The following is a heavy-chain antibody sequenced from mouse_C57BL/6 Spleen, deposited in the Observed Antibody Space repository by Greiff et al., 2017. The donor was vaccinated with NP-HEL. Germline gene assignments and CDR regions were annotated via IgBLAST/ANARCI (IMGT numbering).Heavy chain of an antibody. D-gene: IGHD3-2*02. J-gene: IGHJ2*01. CDR1: GYAFSSSW. CDR3: ARDSSGFRYFDY. CDR2: IYPGDGDT. V-gene: IGHV1-82*01. Sequence: QVQLQQSGPELVKPGASVKISCKASGYAFSSSWMNWVKQRPGKGLEWIGRIYPGDGDTNYNGKFKGKATLTADKSSSTAYMQLSSLTSEYSAVYFCARDSSGFRYFDYWGQGTTLTVSS.